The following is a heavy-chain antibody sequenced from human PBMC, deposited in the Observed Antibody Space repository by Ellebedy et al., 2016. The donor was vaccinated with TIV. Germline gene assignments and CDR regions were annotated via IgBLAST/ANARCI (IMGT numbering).Heavy chain of an antibody. D-gene: IGHD1-1*01. J-gene: IGHJ5*02. Sequence: GESLKISCAASGFTFSMYWMHWVRQVPGKGLVWVSRISSDVTGPTYADSVKGRFTISRDNAKNTLYLQMNSLRAEDTAVYYCARDIPQRPNPARFDPWGQGTLVTVSS. CDR1: GFTFSMYW. V-gene: IGHV3-74*01. CDR3: ARDIPQRPNPARFDP. CDR2: ISSDVTGP.